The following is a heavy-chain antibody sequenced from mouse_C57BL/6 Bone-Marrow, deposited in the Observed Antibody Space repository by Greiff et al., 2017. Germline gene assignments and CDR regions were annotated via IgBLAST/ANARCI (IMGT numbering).Heavy chain of an antibody. Sequence: VKLQESGAELVRPGTSVKMSCKASGYTFTNYWIGWAKQRPGHGLEWIGDIYPGGGYTNYNEKFKGKATLTADKSSSTAYMQFSSLTSEDSAIYYCARHRYGSSYWYFDVWGTGTTVTVSS. V-gene: IGHV1-63*01. J-gene: IGHJ1*03. CDR2: IYPGGGYT. CDR1: GYTFTNYW. D-gene: IGHD1-1*01. CDR3: ARHRYGSSYWYFDV.